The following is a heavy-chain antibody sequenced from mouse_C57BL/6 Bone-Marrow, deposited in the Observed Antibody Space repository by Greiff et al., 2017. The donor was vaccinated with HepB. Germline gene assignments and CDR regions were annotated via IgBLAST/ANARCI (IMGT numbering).Heavy chain of an antibody. Sequence: EVKVEESGPGLVKPSQSLSLTCSVTGYSITSGYYWNWIRQFPGNKLEWMGYISYDGSNNYNPSLKNRISITRDTSKNQFFLKLNSVTTEDTAAYYCARKATDYAMDYWGQGTSVTVSS. CDR2: ISYDGSN. CDR1: GYSITSGYY. D-gene: IGHD1-1*01. CDR3: ARKATDYAMDY. V-gene: IGHV3-6*01. J-gene: IGHJ4*01.